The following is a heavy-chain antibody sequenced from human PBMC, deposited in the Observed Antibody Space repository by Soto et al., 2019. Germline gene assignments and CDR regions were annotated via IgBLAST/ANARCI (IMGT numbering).Heavy chain of an antibody. CDR3: ARSHYNAMDV. CDR1: GFTFSSHW. Sequence: EVQLVESGGGLVQSGGSLRLSCAASGFTFSSHWMHWVRQVPGKGLVWVSRINSDGDSTAYADSVQGRFTISRDNTKKTLYLQMNSLSAEDTAVDYCARSHYNAMDVWGQGTPVTASS. CDR2: INSDGDST. V-gene: IGHV3-74*01. J-gene: IGHJ6*02.